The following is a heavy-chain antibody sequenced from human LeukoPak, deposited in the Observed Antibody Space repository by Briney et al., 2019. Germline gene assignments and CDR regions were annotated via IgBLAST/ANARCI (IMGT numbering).Heavy chain of an antibody. V-gene: IGHV1-18*01. Sequence: ASVKVSCKASGYTFTSYVISWVRQAPGQGLEWMGWISAYNGNTNYGQKLQGRVTMTTDTPPSTAYMELRSLRSDDTAVYYCARDPDRMVLRSLEWLPRFDYWGQGTLVTVSS. D-gene: IGHD3-3*01. CDR2: ISAYNGNT. J-gene: IGHJ4*02. CDR1: GYTFTSYV. CDR3: ARDPDRMVLRSLEWLPRFDY.